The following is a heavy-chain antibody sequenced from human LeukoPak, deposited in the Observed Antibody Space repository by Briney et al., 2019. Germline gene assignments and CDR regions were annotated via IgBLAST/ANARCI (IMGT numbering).Heavy chain of an antibody. CDR2: INSAGST. Sequence: PGGSLRLSCAASGFTFSSYAMSWVRQAPGKGLEWVSAINSAGSTYYGDSVRGRFTISRDNSTDTLWLQMDSLRTEDTAVYYCAKGPLRGTAAAIDYWGQGTLVTVSS. V-gene: IGHV3-23*01. CDR3: AKGPLRGTAAAIDY. J-gene: IGHJ4*02. CDR1: GFTFSSYA. D-gene: IGHD2-2*01.